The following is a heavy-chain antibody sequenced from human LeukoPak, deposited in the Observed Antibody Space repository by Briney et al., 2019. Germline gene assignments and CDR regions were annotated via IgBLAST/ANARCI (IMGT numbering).Heavy chain of an antibody. CDR3: ARAQSRDQQWLGWFDP. D-gene: IGHD6-19*01. V-gene: IGHV4-34*01. CDR1: GGSFSGYY. J-gene: IGHJ5*02. Sequence: SETLSLTCAVYGGSFSGYYWSWIRQPPGKGLEWSGEINHSGSTNYNPSLKSRVTISVDTSKNQFSLKLSSVTAADTAVYYCARAQSRDQQWLGWFDPWGQGTLVTVSS. CDR2: INHSGST.